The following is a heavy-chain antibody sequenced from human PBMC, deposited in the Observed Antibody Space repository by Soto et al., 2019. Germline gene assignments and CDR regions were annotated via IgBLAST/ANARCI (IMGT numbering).Heavy chain of an antibody. CDR1: GFTFSSYA. J-gene: IGHJ6*02. CDR2: IRGSDNST. V-gene: IGHV3-23*01. Sequence: GGSLRLSCAASGFTFSSYAMSWVRQAPGKGLEWVSAIRGSDNSTYYADSVKGRFTMSRDNSKNTRYLQMSGLRADDTAVYYCAPMGVWGQGTTVTVSS. CDR3: APMGV.